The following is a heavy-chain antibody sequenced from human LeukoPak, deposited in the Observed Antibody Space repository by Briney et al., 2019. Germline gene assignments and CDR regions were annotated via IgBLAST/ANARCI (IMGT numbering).Heavy chain of an antibody. CDR3: AHLPYSSSSGGLFDY. Sequence: SGPTLVKPTQTLTLTCTFSGFSLGTSGVGVGWIRQPPGKALEWLALIYWDDDKRYSPSLKSRLTITKDTSKNQVVLTMTNMDPVDTATYYCAHLPYSSSSGGLFDYWGQGTLVTVSS. J-gene: IGHJ4*02. CDR2: IYWDDDK. V-gene: IGHV2-5*02. D-gene: IGHD6-6*01. CDR1: GFSLGTSGVG.